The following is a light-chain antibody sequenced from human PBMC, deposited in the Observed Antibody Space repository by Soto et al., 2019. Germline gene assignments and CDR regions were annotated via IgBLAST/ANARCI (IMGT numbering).Light chain of an antibody. CDR3: SSYTINRTYV. V-gene: IGLV2-14*01. J-gene: IGLJ1*01. CDR2: EVS. CDR1: SSDVGGYKY. Sequence: QSVLTQPASVSGSPGQSITISCTGTSSDVGGYKYVSWYQQNPGKAPKLMIYEVSNRPSGVSNRFSGSKSGNMASLTISGLQAEDEADYYCSSYTINRTYVFGTGTKVTVL.